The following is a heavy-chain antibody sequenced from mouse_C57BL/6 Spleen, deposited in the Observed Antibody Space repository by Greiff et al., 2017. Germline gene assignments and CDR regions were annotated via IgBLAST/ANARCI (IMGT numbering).Heavy chain of an antibody. J-gene: IGHJ2*01. CDR3: ARQDYDYFDY. V-gene: IGHV5-6*01. Sequence: EVQLQESGGDLVKPGGSLKLSCAASGFTFSSYGMSWVRQTPDKRLEWVATISSGGSYTYYPDSVKGRFTISRDNAKNTLYLQMSSLKSEDTAMYYCARQDYDYFDYWGQGTTLTVSS. D-gene: IGHD2-4*01. CDR1: GFTFSSYG. CDR2: ISSGGSYT.